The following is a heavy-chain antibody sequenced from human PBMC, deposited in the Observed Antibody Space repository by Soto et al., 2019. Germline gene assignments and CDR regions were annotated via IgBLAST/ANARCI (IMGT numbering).Heavy chain of an antibody. Sequence: GGSLRLSCAASGFTFTTYWMHWVRQTPGKGLVWVSRVNGDGSSTAYADSVRGRFTISRDNAKNTLSLEMNSLRDEDTAVYYCAREFGNTILPLDYWGQGTRVTVSS. CDR2: VNGDGSST. D-gene: IGHD2-15*01. CDR1: GFTFTTYW. CDR3: AREFGNTILPLDY. V-gene: IGHV3-74*01. J-gene: IGHJ4*02.